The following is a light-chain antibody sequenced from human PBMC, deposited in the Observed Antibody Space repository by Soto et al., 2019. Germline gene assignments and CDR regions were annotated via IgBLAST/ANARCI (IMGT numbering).Light chain of an antibody. J-gene: IGLJ1*01. CDR1: SSDIGNYNY. CDR2: EVS. V-gene: IGLV2-14*01. Sequence: QSALTQPASVSGSPGQSITISCTGTSSDIGNYNYVSWYQQHPGKAPKLMIYEVSNRPSGVSNRFSGSKSGNTASLTISGLQAEDEADYYCSSYTTSTTLVVFGTGTKVTVL. CDR3: SSYTTSTTLVV.